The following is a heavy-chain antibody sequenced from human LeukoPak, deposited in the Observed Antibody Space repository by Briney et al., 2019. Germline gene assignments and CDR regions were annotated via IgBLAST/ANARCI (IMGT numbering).Heavy chain of an antibody. CDR1: GYTFDTYW. CDR2: IYPGDSDT. Sequence: GESLKISCKGSGYTFDTYWIGWVRQMPGKGLEWMGIIYPGDSDTKYRPSFQGQVTISADKSISTAYLQWSSLKASDSAMYYCARAYYYGSGSYYNIGYWGQGTLVTVSS. CDR3: ARAYYYGSGSYYNIGY. J-gene: IGHJ4*02. D-gene: IGHD3-10*01. V-gene: IGHV5-51*01.